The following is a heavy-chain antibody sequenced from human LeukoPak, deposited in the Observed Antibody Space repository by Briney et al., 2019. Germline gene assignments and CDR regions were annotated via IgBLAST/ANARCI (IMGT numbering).Heavy chain of an antibody. V-gene: IGHV1-8*01. Sequence: ASVKVSCKASGYTFTSYDINWVRQATGQGLEWMGWMNPNSGNTGYAQKFQGRVTMTRSTSISTAYMELSSLRSEDTAVYYCARGPDYDTGDYYYYYMDVWGKGTTVTVSS. CDR1: GYTFTSYD. J-gene: IGHJ6*03. CDR2: MNPNSGNT. CDR3: ARGPDYDTGDYYYYYMDV. D-gene: IGHD4-17*01.